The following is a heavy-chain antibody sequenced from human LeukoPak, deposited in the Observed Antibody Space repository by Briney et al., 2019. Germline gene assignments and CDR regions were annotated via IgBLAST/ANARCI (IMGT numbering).Heavy chain of an antibody. CDR1: GGSINGYY. J-gene: IGHJ6*02. V-gene: IGHV4-59*01. CDR3: ARLTREDGVDV. Sequence: SETLSLTCTVSGGSINGYYWTWIRQPPGKGLEWMGYMFYNGNTNYSPSLKSRVTISLDTSKSQISMRLTSVTAADTGVYHCARLTREDGVDVWGQGTTVTVSS. CDR2: MFYNGNT.